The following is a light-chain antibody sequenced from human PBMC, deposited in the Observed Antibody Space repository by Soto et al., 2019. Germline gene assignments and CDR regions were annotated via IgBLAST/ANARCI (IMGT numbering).Light chain of an antibody. Sequence: EVVMTQSPATLSVSPGERATLSCRASQSVNANLAWYQQKPGQAPRLLIHGASNRATGIPARFSGSGFGTEFILTLSSLQSEDFAVYYCQQNNTWLWTFGQGTKV. CDR1: QSVNAN. CDR3: QQNNTWLWT. CDR2: GAS. V-gene: IGKV3-15*01. J-gene: IGKJ1*01.